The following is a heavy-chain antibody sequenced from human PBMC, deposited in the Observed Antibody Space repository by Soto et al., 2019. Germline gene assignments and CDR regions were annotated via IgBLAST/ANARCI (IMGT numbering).Heavy chain of an antibody. D-gene: IGHD3-16*01. CDR2: VFYGGT. J-gene: IGHJ4*02. CDR1: GRSMSSNY. CDR3: ASYRGALYFES. Sequence: NPSETLCCTCFFSGRSMSSNYWNWIRQSPDKGLEWLGYVFYGGTDYNPSLGGRVSMSVETSKSQFSLKLTSVTVADTAVYYCASYRGALYFESWGPGILVTVSS. V-gene: IGHV4-59*01.